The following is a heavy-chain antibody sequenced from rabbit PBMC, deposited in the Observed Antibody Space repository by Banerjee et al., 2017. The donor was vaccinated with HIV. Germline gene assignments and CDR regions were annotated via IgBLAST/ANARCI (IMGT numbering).Heavy chain of an antibody. CDR2: IYTGSSGST. J-gene: IGHJ4*01. D-gene: IGHD8-1*01. CDR3: ARDGGRSVYTQYYFNL. Sequence: QSLEESGGDLVKPGASLTLTCKASGFDFSSYYMCWVRQAPGKGLEWIACIYTGSSGSTWYASWAKGRFTISKTSSTTVTLEITSLTAADTATYFCARDGGRSVYTQYYFNLWGPGTLVTVS. CDR1: GFDFSSYY. V-gene: IGHV1S40*01.